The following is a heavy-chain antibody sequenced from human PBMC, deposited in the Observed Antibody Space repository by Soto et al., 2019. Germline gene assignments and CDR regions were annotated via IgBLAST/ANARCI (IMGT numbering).Heavy chain of an antibody. CDR3: NQTGDLDAFDI. D-gene: IGHD7-27*01. V-gene: IGHV3-73*01. J-gene: IGHJ3*02. CDR2: IRSKVNSYAT. Sequence: GGSLRLSCAASGFTFSGSAMHWVRQASGKGLEWVGRIRSKVNSYATAYAASVKGRFTISRDDSKNTAYLQMNSLKTEDTAVYYCNQTGDLDAFDIWGQGPMVTV. CDR1: GFTFSGSA.